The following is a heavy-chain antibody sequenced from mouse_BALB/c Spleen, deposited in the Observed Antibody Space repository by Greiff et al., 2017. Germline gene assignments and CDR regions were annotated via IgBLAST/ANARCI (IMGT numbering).Heavy chain of an antibody. V-gene: IGHV1S137*01. D-gene: IGHD2-10*02. CDR2: ISTYYGDA. CDR3: ARVYGNENYYAMDY. CDR1: GYTFTDYA. J-gene: IGHJ4*01. Sequence: QVQLKESGAELVRPGVSVKISCKGSGYTFTDYAMHWVKQSHAKSLEWIGVISTYYGDASYNQKFKGKATMTVDKSSSTAYMELARLTSEDSAIYYCARVYGNENYYAMDYWGQGTSVTVSS.